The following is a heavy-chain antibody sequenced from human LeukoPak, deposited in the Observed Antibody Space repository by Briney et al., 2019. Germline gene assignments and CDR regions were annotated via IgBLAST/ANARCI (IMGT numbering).Heavy chain of an antibody. D-gene: IGHD2-8*01. Sequence: GGSLRLSCEASAFTLSTYWMHWVRQAPGKGLEWVSGISGSGAGTYYADSVKGRFTISRDNSKNTLYLQMNSLRADDTAVYYCAKMVREFYTISYFFDYWGQGTLVTVSS. CDR2: ISGSGAGT. CDR3: AKMVREFYTISYFFDY. J-gene: IGHJ4*02. V-gene: IGHV3-23*01. CDR1: AFTLSTYW.